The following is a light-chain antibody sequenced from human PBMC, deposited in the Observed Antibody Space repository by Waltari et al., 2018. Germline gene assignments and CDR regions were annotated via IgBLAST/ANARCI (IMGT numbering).Light chain of an antibody. J-gene: IGKJ2*01. Sequence: ENVLTQSPATLSLSPGEAATLSWRASQTVGNSLAWYQHKPGQAPRLLIYDAANRASGIPARFSGSGSRTDFTLTISSLEPDDFAVYYCQQRSNWHTFGQGTRLEIK. CDR2: DAA. CDR1: QTVGNS. V-gene: IGKV3-11*01. CDR3: QQRSNWHT.